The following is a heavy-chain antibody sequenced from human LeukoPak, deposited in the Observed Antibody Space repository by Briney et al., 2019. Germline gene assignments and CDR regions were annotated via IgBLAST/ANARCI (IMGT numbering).Heavy chain of an antibody. V-gene: IGHV4-59*12. Sequence: SETLSLTCTVSGGSISSYYWSWIRQPPGKGLEWIGYIYYSGSTNYNPSLKSRVTISVDTSKNQFSLKLSSVTAADTAVYYCARERVEYSSSSAWFDPWGQGTLVTVSS. CDR3: ARERVEYSSSSAWFDP. CDR2: IYYSGST. J-gene: IGHJ5*02. D-gene: IGHD6-6*01. CDR1: GGSISSYY.